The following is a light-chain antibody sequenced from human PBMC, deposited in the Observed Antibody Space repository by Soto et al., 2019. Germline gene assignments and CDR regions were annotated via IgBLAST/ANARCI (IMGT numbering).Light chain of an antibody. Sequence: QSVLPQAASVSGSPGQSITISCTGTSSDVGGYNYVSWYQQHPGKAPKLMIYEVSNRPSGVSNRFSGSKSGNTASLTISGLQAEDEAHYYCSSYTSSSTPHVVFGGGTK. CDR2: EVS. CDR1: SSDVGGYNY. J-gene: IGLJ2*01. CDR3: SSYTSSSTPHVV. V-gene: IGLV2-14*01.